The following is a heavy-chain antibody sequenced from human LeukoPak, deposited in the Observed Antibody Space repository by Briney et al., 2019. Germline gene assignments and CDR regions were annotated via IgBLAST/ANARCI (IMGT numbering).Heavy chain of an antibody. D-gene: IGHD3-10*01. V-gene: IGHV4-4*02. CDR2: IYHSGST. J-gene: IGHJ4*02. Sequence: NPSETLSLTCAVSGGSISSSNWWSWVRQPPGKGLEWIGEIYHSGSTNYNPSLKSRVTISVDKSKNQFSLKLSSVTAADTAVYYCARGSPYYYGSGTYYFAYWGQGTLVTVSS. CDR3: ARGSPYYYGSGTYYFAY. CDR1: GGSISSSNW.